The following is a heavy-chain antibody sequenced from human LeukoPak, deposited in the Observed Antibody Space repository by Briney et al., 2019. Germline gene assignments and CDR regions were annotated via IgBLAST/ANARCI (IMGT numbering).Heavy chain of an antibody. D-gene: IGHD4-17*01. CDR2: IKQDGSEK. J-gene: IGHJ4*02. Sequence: PGGSLRLSCAASGFTFSSYWMSWVRQAPGKGLKWVANIKQDGSEKYYVDSVKGRFTISRDNAKNSLYLQMNSLRAEDTAVYYCARDLAYGDYSRLDYWGQGSLVTVSS. CDR1: GFTFSSYW. V-gene: IGHV3-7*03. CDR3: ARDLAYGDYSRLDY.